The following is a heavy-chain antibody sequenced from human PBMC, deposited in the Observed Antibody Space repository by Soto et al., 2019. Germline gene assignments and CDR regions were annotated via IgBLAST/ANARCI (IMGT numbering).Heavy chain of an antibody. J-gene: IGHJ4*02. V-gene: IGHV4-59*01. Sequence: SETLSLTCTASGGSISSYYWSWIRQPPGKGLEWIGYIYYSGSTNYNPSLKSRVTISVDTSKNQFSLKLSSVTAADTAVYYCARGRSCSGGSCYFDYWGQGTLVTVSS. CDR2: IYYSGST. D-gene: IGHD2-15*01. CDR1: GGSISSYY. CDR3: ARGRSCSGGSCYFDY.